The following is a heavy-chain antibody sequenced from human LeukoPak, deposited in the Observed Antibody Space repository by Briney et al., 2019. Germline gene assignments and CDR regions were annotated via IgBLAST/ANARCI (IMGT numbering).Heavy chain of an antibody. CDR3: ARMSYYDSSGDNWFDP. CDR1: GYTFIGSA. Sequence: ASVKVSCKASGYTFIGSAMNWVRQATGQGLEWMGWMNPNSGNTGYAQKFQGRVTMTRDTSISTAYMELSSLRSEDTAVYYCARMSYYDSSGDNWFDPWGQGTLVTVSS. D-gene: IGHD3-22*01. CDR2: MNPNSGNT. J-gene: IGHJ5*02. V-gene: IGHV1-8*01.